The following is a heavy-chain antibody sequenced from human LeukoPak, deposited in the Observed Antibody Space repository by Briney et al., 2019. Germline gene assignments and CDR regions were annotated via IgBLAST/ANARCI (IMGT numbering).Heavy chain of an antibody. J-gene: IGHJ4*02. Sequence: SETLSLTCTVSGGSISSSSYYWGWIRQPPGKGLEWIGSIYYSGSTYYNPSLKSRVTISVDTSKNQFSLKLSSVTAADTAVYYCARDRGSAVAGTGGVDYWGQGTLVTVSS. D-gene: IGHD6-19*01. CDR3: ARDRGSAVAGTGGVDY. CDR2: IYYSGST. V-gene: IGHV4-39*07. CDR1: GGSISSSSYY.